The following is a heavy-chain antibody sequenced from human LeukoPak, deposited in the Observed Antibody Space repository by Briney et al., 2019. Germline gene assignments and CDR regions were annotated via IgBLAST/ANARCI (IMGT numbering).Heavy chain of an antibody. CDR2: IYYSGST. V-gene: IGHV4-39*01. CDR3: ASYSNGYFDY. CDR1: GGSISSSSYY. Sequence: SETLSLTCTVSGGSISSSSYYWGWIRQPPGKGLEWIGTIYYSGSTYYNPSLKSRVTISVDTSKNQFSLKLSSVTAADTAVYYCASYSNGYFDYWGQGTLVTVSS. D-gene: IGHD4-11*01. J-gene: IGHJ4*02.